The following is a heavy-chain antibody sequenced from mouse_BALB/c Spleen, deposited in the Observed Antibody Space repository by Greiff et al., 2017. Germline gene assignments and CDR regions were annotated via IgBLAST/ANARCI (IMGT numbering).Heavy chain of an antibody. Sequence: EVQLVESGAELVRSGASVKLSCTASGFNIKDYYMHWVKQRPEQGLEWIGWIDPENGDTEYAPKFQGKATMTADTSSNTAYLQLSSLTSEDTAVYYCNGGNYDYDGTYWGQGTLVTVSA. D-gene: IGHD2-4*01. CDR3: NGGNYDYDGTY. J-gene: IGHJ3*01. CDR1: GFNIKDYY. V-gene: IGHV14-4*02. CDR2: IDPENGDT.